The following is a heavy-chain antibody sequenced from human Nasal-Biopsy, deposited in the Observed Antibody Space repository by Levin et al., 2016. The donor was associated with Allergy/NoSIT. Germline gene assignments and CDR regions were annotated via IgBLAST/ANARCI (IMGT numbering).Heavy chain of an antibody. CDR3: ARGGDRGWDP. Sequence: SETLSLTCSVSGDSIYSGGNSWNWLRQPPGKGLEWIGWRYDSGSAHYNSSLKSRVTISVDTTKAQVSLRLTSVTAADTAVYYCARGGDRGWDPWGQGILVTVSS. V-gene: IGHV4-30-2*01. CDR2: RYDSGSA. D-gene: IGHD2-21*01. J-gene: IGHJ5*02. CDR1: GDSIYSGGNS.